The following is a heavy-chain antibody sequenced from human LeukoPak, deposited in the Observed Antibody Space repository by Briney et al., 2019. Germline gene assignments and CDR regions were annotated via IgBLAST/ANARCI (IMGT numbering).Heavy chain of an antibody. J-gene: IGHJ4*02. CDR2: IYPGDSDS. Sequence: GESLKISCKGSGYSFTSYWIGWVRQMPGKGLEWMGIIYPGDSDSRYSPSFQGQVTISADKSISTAYLQWSSVKASYTAMYYCARLVVRGVIMYYFDYWGQGSLVTVSS. V-gene: IGHV5-51*03. D-gene: IGHD3-10*02. CDR3: ARLVVRGVIMYYFDY. CDR1: GYSFTSYW.